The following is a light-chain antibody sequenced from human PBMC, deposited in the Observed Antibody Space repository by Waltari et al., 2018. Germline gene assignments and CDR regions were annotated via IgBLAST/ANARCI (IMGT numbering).Light chain of an antibody. Sequence: DVQMTQSPSTLSESVGDRVTITCRASQSISNWLAWYQQKAGKAPKLLIYKASNLESGVPSRFSGSGSGREFTLTISSLQPEDFATYYCQQYNSNSKTFGQGTKVEIE. V-gene: IGKV1-5*03. J-gene: IGKJ1*01. CDR2: KAS. CDR1: QSISNW. CDR3: QQYNSNSKT.